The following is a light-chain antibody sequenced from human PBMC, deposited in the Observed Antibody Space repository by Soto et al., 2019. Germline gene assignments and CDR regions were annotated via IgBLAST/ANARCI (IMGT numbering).Light chain of an antibody. CDR3: SSYAGSSNV. CDR1: SSDVGGYNY. Sequence: QSVLTQPPSASGSPGQSVAISCTGTSSDVGGYNYVSWYQQHPGKAPKHMIYEVNKRPSGVPDRFSGSKSGNTASLTVSGLQAEDEADYYCSSYAGSSNVFGTGTKLTVL. CDR2: EVN. V-gene: IGLV2-8*01. J-gene: IGLJ1*01.